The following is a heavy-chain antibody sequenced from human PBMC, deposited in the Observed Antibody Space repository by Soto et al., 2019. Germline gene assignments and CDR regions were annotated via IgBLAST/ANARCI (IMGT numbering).Heavy chain of an antibody. J-gene: IGHJ4*02. CDR2: ISGYNGNT. Sequence: QGQLVQSGGEVKKPGASVKVSCKASGYTFSDFGISWVRQAPGQGLEWMGWISGYNGNTNYAQKVQDRVTMTTDASTSTAYMELRSLRADDTAVYYCARDSGYRNNWAYFFDFWGQGTLVTVSS. CDR3: ARDSGYRNNWAYFFDF. V-gene: IGHV1-18*01. CDR1: GYTFSDFG. D-gene: IGHD1-20*01.